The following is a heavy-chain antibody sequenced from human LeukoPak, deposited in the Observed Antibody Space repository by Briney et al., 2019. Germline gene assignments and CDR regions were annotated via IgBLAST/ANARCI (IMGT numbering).Heavy chain of an antibody. CDR1: GYTFTSYD. CDR3: ARDIRNYYDSSGYFNWFDP. Sequence: GASVKVSCKASGYTFTSYDINWVRQATGQGLEWMGWMNPNSGNTGYAQKFQGRVTMTRNTSISTAYMELSSLRSEDTAVYYCARDIRNYYDSSGYFNWFDPWGQGTLVTVSS. V-gene: IGHV1-8*01. CDR2: MNPNSGNT. D-gene: IGHD3-22*01. J-gene: IGHJ5*02.